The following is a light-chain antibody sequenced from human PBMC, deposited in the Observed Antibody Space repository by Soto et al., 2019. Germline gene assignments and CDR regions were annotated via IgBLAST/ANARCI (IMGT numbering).Light chain of an antibody. J-gene: IGLJ1*01. CDR3: SSYAGSNNFEV. CDR1: SSDVGGYNY. V-gene: IGLV2-8*01. CDR2: EVS. Sequence: QSALTQPPSASGSPGQSVTISCTGTSSDVGGYNYVSWYQQQPGKAPKLMIYEVSKRPSGVPDRFSGSKSGNTASLTVSGLQAEDEADYYCSSYAGSNNFEVFGTGTKLTVL.